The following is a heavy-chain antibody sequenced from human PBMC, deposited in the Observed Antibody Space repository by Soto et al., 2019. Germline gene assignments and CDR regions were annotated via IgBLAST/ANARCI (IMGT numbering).Heavy chain of an antibody. Sequence: SETLYLSCAVCSHLSRRGGYYCSWISQHPGKGLEWIGCVYYSGRTYYNPSLKSRITVSGDTSKKYFCLKLSSFTAADTAVHSCAGTKDYSSSLDYWRQGVLVTVSS. CDR1: SHLSRRGGYY. J-gene: IGHJ4*02. CDR2: VYYSGRT. D-gene: IGHD6-6*01. CDR3: AGTKDYSSSLDY. V-gene: IGHV4-31*02.